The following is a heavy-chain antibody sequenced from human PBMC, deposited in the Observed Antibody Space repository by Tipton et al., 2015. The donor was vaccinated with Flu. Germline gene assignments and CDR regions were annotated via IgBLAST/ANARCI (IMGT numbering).Heavy chain of an antibody. V-gene: IGHV2-5*02. Sequence: LVKPTQTLTLTCTFSGFSLSTSGVGVGWIRQPPGKALEWLALIYWDDDKRYSPSLESRVTITKDTSKNQVVLTMTNMDPADTATYYCAHTGHPGIIDYYYGLDVWGQGTTVTVSS. CDR1: GFSLSTSGVG. J-gene: IGHJ6*02. CDR2: IYWDDDK. CDR3: AHTGHPGIIDYYYGLDV.